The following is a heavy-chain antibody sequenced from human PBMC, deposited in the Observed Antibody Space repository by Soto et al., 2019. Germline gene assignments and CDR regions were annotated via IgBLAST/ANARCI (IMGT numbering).Heavy chain of an antibody. Sequence: GSLRLSCAASGPTVSNTYMTWVRQPPGKGLECVSVIYTAGGTNYADSVKGRFIISRDNSKNPLYLQMNSLRAEDTAVYYCARALPVAKGGFDPWGQGALVTVSS. J-gene: IGHJ5*02. V-gene: IGHV3-53*01. CDR2: IYTAGGT. CDR1: GPTVSNTY. D-gene: IGHD2-2*01. CDR3: ARALPVAKGGFDP.